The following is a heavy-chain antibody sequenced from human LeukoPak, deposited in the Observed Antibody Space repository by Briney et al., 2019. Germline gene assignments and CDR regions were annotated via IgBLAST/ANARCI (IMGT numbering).Heavy chain of an antibody. CDR1: GGTFSSYA. Sequence: ASVKVSCKASGGTFSSYAISWVRQAPGQGLEWMGRIIPIFGIANHAQKFQGRVTITADKSTSTAYMELSSLRSEDTAVYYCARDKCGGDRYNWFDPWGQGTLVTVSS. V-gene: IGHV1-69*04. CDR3: ARDKCGGDRYNWFDP. CDR2: IIPIFGIA. D-gene: IGHD2-21*02. J-gene: IGHJ5*02.